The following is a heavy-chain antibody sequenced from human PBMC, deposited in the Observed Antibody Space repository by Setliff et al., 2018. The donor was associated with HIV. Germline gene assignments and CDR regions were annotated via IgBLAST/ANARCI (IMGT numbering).Heavy chain of an antibody. CDR3: ARNVGGLRSAVNWFDP. CDR1: GVSISNYY. V-gene: IGHV4-59*08. CDR2: IYSSGST. J-gene: IGHJ5*02. Sequence: SETLSLTCSVSGVSISNYYWSWIRQPPGKGLEWIGFIYSSGSTNYNPSLKSRVTISVGTSKNQFSLKLNSVTAADTAVYYCARNVGGLRSAVNWFDPWGQGTLVTV. D-gene: IGHD4-17*01.